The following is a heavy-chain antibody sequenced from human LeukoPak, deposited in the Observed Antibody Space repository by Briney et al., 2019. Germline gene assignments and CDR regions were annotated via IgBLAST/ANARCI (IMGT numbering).Heavy chain of an antibody. D-gene: IGHD5-24*01. CDR1: GGSISSGGYS. CDR3: ARDDRHGAFDI. CDR2: IYHSGST. V-gene: IGHV4-30-2*01. Sequence: PSQTLSLTCAVSGGSISSGGYSWSWIRQPPGKGLEWIGYIYHSGSTYYNPSLKSRVTISVDRSKNQFSLKLSSVTAADTAVYYCARDDRHGAFDIWGQGTMVTVSS. J-gene: IGHJ3*02.